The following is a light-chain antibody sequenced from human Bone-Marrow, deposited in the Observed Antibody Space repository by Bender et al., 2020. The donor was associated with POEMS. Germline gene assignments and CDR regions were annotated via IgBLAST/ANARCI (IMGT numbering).Light chain of an antibody. CDR1: SGDIGGYDS. J-gene: IGLJ3*02. V-gene: IGLV2-8*01. CDR2: DVV. Sequence: QSALTQPASVSGSPGQSITISCTGTSGDIGGYDSVSWYQQYPGRAPKLIIFDVVKRPSGIPDRFSGSKSGNRASLTVSGLQPEDEADYFCCSFAGSGDFVFGGGTRLTVL. CDR3: CSFAGSGDFV.